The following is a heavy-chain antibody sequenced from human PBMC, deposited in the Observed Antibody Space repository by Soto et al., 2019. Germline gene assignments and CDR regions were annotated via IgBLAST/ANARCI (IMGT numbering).Heavy chain of an antibody. CDR1: GGSVTSAEDY. D-gene: IGHD5-18*01. Sequence: ASETLSLTCTVSGGSVTSAEDYWTWIRQSPGKGLEWIGYISTSGSTGDNPSLKTRISMSVERSKNQFTLRLTSVTAADTAVYCCATESGSTYGYFDHWGQGTQVTVS. CDR2: ISTSGST. J-gene: IGHJ4*02. CDR3: ATESGSTYGYFDH. V-gene: IGHV4-30-4*01.